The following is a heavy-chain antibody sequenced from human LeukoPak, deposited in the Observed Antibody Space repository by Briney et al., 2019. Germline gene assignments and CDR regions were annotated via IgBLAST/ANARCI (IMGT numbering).Heavy chain of an antibody. Sequence: SETLSLTCTVSGGSISSSNYYWGWIRQPPGKGLEWIGSIFYSGSTYYNPSLKRRITISVDTSKNQFSLKLSSVTAADTAVYYCARHYTFYDVLTGSEPFDYWGQGTLVTVSS. CDR3: ARHYTFYDVLTGSEPFDY. D-gene: IGHD3-9*01. J-gene: IGHJ4*02. CDR1: GGSISSSNYY. CDR2: IFYSGST. V-gene: IGHV4-39*01.